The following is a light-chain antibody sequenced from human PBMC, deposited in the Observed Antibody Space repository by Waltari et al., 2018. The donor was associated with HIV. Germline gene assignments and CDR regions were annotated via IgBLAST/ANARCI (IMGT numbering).Light chain of an antibody. CDR2: DVS. CDR1: SSAVGNYNN. J-gene: IGLJ1*01. V-gene: IGLV2-23*02. CDR3: CSYAGSSTFV. Sequence: QSALTQPASVSGSPGQSITISCTGTSSAVGNYNNVSWYQQHPGKAPKLMIYDVSKRPSGVSNRFSGSKSGNTASLTISGLQAEDEADYYCCSYAGSSTFVFGTGTKVTVL.